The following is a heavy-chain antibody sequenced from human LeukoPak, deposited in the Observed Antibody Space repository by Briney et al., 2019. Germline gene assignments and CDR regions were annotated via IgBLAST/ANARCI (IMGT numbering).Heavy chain of an antibody. J-gene: IGHJ4*02. V-gene: IGHV3-53*01. D-gene: IGHD6-13*01. Sequence: GGSLRLSCAASGLTVSSNYMSWVRQAPGKGLEWVSVIYSGGSTYYADSVKGRFTISRDNSKNTLYLQMNSLRAEDTAVYYCASPSIAAAGTGFDYWGQGTLVTVSS. CDR2: IYSGGST. CDR3: ASPSIAAAGTGFDY. CDR1: GLTVSSNY.